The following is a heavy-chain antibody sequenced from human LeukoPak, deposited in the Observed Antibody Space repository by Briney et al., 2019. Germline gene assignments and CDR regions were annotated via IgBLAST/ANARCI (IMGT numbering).Heavy chain of an antibody. CDR3: ATHYDRYYFDY. CDR1: GFTFSDYC. D-gene: IGHD3-22*01. Sequence: GGSLRLSCAASGFTFSDYCMSWIRQAPGKGLEWVSYISSSGSTTYYADSVKGRFTISRDNAKNSLYLQMNSLRAEDTAVYYCATHYDRYYFDYWGQGTLVTVSS. J-gene: IGHJ4*02. CDR2: ISSSGSTT. V-gene: IGHV3-11*01.